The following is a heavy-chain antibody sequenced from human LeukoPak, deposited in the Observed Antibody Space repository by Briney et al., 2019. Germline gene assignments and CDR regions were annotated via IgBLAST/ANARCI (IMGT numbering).Heavy chain of an antibody. CDR3: ARYIHYYYGMDV. J-gene: IGHJ6*02. CDR2: ISPSSGGT. Sequence: ASVWVSCKASGYTFTDYYMHWVRQAPGQGLEWMGWISPSSGGTKYAQKFQGRVTMTRDTSISTAYMELRSLRSDDTAVYYCARYIHYYYGMDVWGQGTTVTVSS. V-gene: IGHV1-2*02. CDR1: GYTFTDYY.